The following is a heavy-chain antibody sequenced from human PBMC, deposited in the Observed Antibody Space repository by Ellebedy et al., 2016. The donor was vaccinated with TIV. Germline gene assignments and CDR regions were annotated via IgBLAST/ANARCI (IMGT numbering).Heavy chain of an antibody. CDR1: GFTFSSYG. Sequence: GESLKISXAASGFTFSSYGMHWVRQAPGKGLEWVAVIWYDGSNKYYADSVKGRFTISRDNSKNTLYLQMNSLRAEDTAVYYCAKEMGVYSSSWYGLDYWGQGTLVTVSS. D-gene: IGHD6-13*01. V-gene: IGHV3-33*06. CDR2: IWYDGSNK. J-gene: IGHJ4*02. CDR3: AKEMGVYSSSWYGLDY.